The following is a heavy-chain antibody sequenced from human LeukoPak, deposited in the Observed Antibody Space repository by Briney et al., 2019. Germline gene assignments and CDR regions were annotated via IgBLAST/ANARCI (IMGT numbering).Heavy chain of an antibody. D-gene: IGHD3-22*01. Sequence: TLSLTCVVNGGSFTEYYWTWIRQAPGNGLEWVGDIDHRGSINYNPSLKSRVTISVDTSKNQFSLRLSSVTAADTAVYYCARGLVVVTMTSSIMDVWGQGTTVTVSS. J-gene: IGHJ6*02. CDR3: ARGLVVVTMTSSIMDV. V-gene: IGHV4-34*01. CDR2: IDHRGSI. CDR1: GGSFTEYY.